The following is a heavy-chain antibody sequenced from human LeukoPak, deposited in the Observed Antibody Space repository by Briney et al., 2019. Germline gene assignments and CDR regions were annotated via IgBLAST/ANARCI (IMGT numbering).Heavy chain of an antibody. CDR1: GFTFSNYP. CDR3: AKVEAAAVVMYYFDY. Sequence: GGSLRLSCAASGFTFSNYPMHWVRPAPGKGLEYVSGISSDGVGTYYAYSVKGRFSISRDNSKNTLYLQMNSLRAEDTTVYYCAKVEAAAVVMYYFDYWGQGTLVTVSS. J-gene: IGHJ4*02. CDR2: ISSDGVGT. V-gene: IGHV3-64*01. D-gene: IGHD6-13*01.